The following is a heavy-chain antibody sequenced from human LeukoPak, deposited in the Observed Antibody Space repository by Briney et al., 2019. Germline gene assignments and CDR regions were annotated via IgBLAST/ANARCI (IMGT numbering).Heavy chain of an antibody. CDR1: GFTFSSYA. D-gene: IGHD1-26*01. V-gene: IGHV3-23*01. CDR2: ISGSGGSA. J-gene: IGHJ4*02. Sequence: GGSLRLSCAASGFTFSSYAMSWVRQAPGKGLECVSFISGSGGSAFYPDSVEGRFTISRDNSKNTVYLQMNSLRADDTAVYYCVKSRRVGANQRGLFDYWGQGTLVTVSP. CDR3: VKSRRVGANQRGLFDY.